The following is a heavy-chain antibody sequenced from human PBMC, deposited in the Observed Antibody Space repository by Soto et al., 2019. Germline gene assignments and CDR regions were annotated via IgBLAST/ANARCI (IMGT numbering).Heavy chain of an antibody. CDR1: GFVFGGFG. D-gene: IGHD3-16*01. CDR2: ASYDGTYK. V-gene: IGHV3-30*03. CDR3: AGGGDVIDY. J-gene: IGHJ4*02. Sequence: QVELVESGGGVVRPGKSLTVSCTGSGFVFGGFGMHWVRQTPGKGLEWLGMASYDGTYKYFADSVKGRFTISRDNGMKTVDLQMDNLGLEDKALFYCAGGGDVIDYWGRGTLVTVSS.